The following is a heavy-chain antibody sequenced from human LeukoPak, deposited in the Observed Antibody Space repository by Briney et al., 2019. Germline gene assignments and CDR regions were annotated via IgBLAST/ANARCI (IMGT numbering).Heavy chain of an antibody. CDR1: GFTFSNYA. V-gene: IGHV3-30*02. Sequence: GGSLRLSCEVSGFTFSNYAMQWLRQTPGKGLEWVAFIRSDGTHIHYLDSVKDRFIISRDNSKDTLYLQINSVRTEDSAVYYCAKNRAITKAGIDVHVWGKGATVTVSS. CDR3: AKNRAITKAGIDVHV. J-gene: IGHJ6*04. D-gene: IGHD1-14*01. CDR2: IRSDGTHI.